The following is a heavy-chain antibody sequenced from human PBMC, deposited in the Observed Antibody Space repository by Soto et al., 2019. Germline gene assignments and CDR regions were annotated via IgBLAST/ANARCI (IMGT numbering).Heavy chain of an antibody. Sequence: QVQLVESGGGVVQPGRSLRLSCAASGFTFSSYGMHWVRQAPCKGLAWVAVISYDGSNKYYADSVKGRFTISRDNSKNTLYLQMNSLRAEDTAVYYCAKDGSSSSRMYYFDYWGQGTLVTVSS. V-gene: IGHV3-30*18. D-gene: IGHD6-13*01. CDR3: AKDGSSSSRMYYFDY. J-gene: IGHJ4*02. CDR2: ISYDGSNK. CDR1: GFTFSSYG.